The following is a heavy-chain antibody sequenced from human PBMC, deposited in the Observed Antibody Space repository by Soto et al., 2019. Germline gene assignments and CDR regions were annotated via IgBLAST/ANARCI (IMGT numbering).Heavy chain of an antibody. CDR2: IYHSGST. CDR3: ARVWTTVTNWFDP. D-gene: IGHD4-17*01. CDR1: GGSISSSNC. J-gene: IGHJ5*02. V-gene: IGHV4-4*02. Sequence: QVQLQESGPGLVKPSGTLSLNCAVSGGSISSSNCWSWVRQPPAKGLEWIGEIYHSGSTYYNPSLKSRVTISVDKAKIQFSLKLSSVTAADTAVYYCARVWTTVTNWFDPWGQGTLVTVSS.